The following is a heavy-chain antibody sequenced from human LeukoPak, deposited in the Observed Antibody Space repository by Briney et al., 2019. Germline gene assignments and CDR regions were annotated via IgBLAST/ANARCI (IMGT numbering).Heavy chain of an antibody. CDR1: GYTFTSYA. V-gene: IGHV1-18*01. CDR2: ISAYNGNT. CDR3: ARSVVAGSFDAFDI. Sequence: ASVKVSCKASGYTFTSYAMHWVRQAPGQRLEWMGWISAYNGNTNYAQKLQGRVTMTTDTSTSTAHMELRSLRSDDTAVYYCARSVVAGSFDAFDIWGQGTMVTVSS. J-gene: IGHJ3*02. D-gene: IGHD2-15*01.